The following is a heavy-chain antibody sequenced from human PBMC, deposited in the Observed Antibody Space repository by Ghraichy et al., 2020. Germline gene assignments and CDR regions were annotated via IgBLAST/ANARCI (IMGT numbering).Heavy chain of an antibody. Sequence: GGSLRLSCAASGFTFSSYSMNWVRQAPGKGLEWVSSISSSSSYIYYADSVKGRFTISRDNAKNSLYLQMNSLRAEDTAVYYCARDGQYCSSTSCYGLSAFDIWGQGTMVTVSS. CDR1: GFTFSSYS. J-gene: IGHJ3*02. V-gene: IGHV3-21*01. CDR2: ISSSSSYI. CDR3: ARDGQYCSSTSCYGLSAFDI. D-gene: IGHD2-2*01.